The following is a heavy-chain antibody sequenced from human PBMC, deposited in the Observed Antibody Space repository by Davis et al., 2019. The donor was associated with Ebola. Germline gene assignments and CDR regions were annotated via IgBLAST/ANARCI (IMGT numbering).Heavy chain of an antibody. J-gene: IGHJ4*02. Sequence: GESLKISCVGSGFTLTGRWMHWVRQAPGKELVWVSRLNGDGNQIHYADSVKGRFTISRDNAKDTVYLQMNGLRADDTAVYFCVREGYWNLDYWGQGTLVTVSS. V-gene: IGHV3-74*01. CDR1: GFTLTGRW. CDR2: LNGDGNQI. D-gene: IGHD1-1*01. CDR3: VREGYWNLDY.